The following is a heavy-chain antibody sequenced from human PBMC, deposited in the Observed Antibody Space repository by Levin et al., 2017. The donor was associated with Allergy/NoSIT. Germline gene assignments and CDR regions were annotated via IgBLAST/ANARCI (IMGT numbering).Heavy chain of an antibody. V-gene: IGHV2-5*02. Sequence: ESGPTLVKPTQTLTLTCTVSGFSLTTSGMGVGWIRQPPGKSLEWLAFIYWDDDQRYSPSLRSRLAITKDTARNQVVLSMTNMDPVDTATYYCAHSRGFYKSLHYFDIWGQGNLVTVSS. CDR3: AHSRGFYKSLHYFDI. CDR1: GFSLTTSGMG. D-gene: IGHD2/OR15-2a*01. CDR2: IYWDDDQ. J-gene: IGHJ4*02.